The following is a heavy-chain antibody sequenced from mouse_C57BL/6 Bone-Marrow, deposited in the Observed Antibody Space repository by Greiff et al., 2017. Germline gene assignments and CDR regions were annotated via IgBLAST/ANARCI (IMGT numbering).Heavy chain of an antibody. J-gene: IGHJ4*01. D-gene: IGHD1-1*01. V-gene: IGHV5-6*01. CDR1: GFTFSSYG. CDR2: ISSGGSYT. CDR3: ARHSQFTTVVAPYAMDY. Sequence: EVQLVESGGDLVKPGGSLKLSCAASGFTFSSYGMSWVRQTPDKRLEWVATISSGGSYTYYPDSVKGRFTISRDNAKNTLYLQMSSLKSEDTAMYYCARHSQFTTVVAPYAMDYWGQGTSVTVSS.